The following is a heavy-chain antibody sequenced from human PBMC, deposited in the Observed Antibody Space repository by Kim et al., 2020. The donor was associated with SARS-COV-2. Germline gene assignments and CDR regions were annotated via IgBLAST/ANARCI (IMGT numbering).Heavy chain of an antibody. CDR3: ARAPIVVVITHFDY. Sequence: HPSLKSLVTISVDTSKNQFSLKLSSVTAADTAVYYCARAPIVVVITHFDYWGQGTLVTVSS. J-gene: IGHJ4*02. D-gene: IGHD3-22*01. V-gene: IGHV4-31*01.